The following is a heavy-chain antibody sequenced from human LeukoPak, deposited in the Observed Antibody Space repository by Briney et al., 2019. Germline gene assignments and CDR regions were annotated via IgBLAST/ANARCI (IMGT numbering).Heavy chain of an antibody. CDR3: AREERTYCSSTSCYPEKSYYYYMDV. CDR1: GGTFSSYA. Sequence: SVKVSCKASGGTFSSYAISWVRQAPGQGLEWMGGIIPIFGTANYAQKFQGRVTITTDESTSTAYMELSSLRSEDTAVYYCAREERTYCSSTSCYPEKSYYYYMDVWGKGTTVTVSS. CDR2: IIPIFGTA. J-gene: IGHJ6*03. D-gene: IGHD2-2*01. V-gene: IGHV1-69*05.